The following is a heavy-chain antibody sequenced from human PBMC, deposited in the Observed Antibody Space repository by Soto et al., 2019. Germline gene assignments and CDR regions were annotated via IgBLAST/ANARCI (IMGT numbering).Heavy chain of an antibody. D-gene: IGHD2-15*01. V-gene: IGHV3-48*03. J-gene: IGHJ6*02. CDR2: ISSSGSTI. CDR1: GFTFSSYE. CDR3: ARGPTEMTTPGNIYYYYYGMDV. Sequence: PGGSLRLSCAASGFTFSSYEMNWVRQAPGKGLEWVSYISSSGSTIYYADSVKGRFTISRDNAKNSLYLQMNSLRAEDTAVYYCARGPTEMTTPGNIYYYYYGMDVWGQGTTVTVSS.